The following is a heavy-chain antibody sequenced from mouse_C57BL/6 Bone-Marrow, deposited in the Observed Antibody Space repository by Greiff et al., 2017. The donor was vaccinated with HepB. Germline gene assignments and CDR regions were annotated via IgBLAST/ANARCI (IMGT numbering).Heavy chain of an antibody. CDR1: GYTFTSYW. J-gene: IGHJ2*01. CDR3: AISLYDYGSSSPFDY. D-gene: IGHD1-1*01. CDR2: IHPSDSDT. V-gene: IGHV1-74*01. Sequence: QVQLQQPGAELVKPGASVKVSCKASGYTFTSYWMHWVKQRPGQGLEWIGRIHPSDSDTNYNQKFKGKATLTVDKPSSPAYMQLSSLTSEDSAVYYCAISLYDYGSSSPFDYWGQGTTLTVSS.